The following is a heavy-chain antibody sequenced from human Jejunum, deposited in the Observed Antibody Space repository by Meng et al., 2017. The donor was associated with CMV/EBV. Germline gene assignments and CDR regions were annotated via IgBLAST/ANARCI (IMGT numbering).Heavy chain of an antibody. CDR3: ARKYCSSSSCKGGHGMDV. J-gene: IGHJ6*02. CDR1: SA. Sequence: SAMHWVRQAPGKSLEWIGHIRGNSKNCATAYAASVKGRFAVSRDESQETAYLQMNSLRTEDTAVYYCARKYCSSSSCKGGHGMDVWGQGTTVTVSS. D-gene: IGHD2-2*01. V-gene: IGHV3-73*01. CDR2: IRGNSKNCAT.